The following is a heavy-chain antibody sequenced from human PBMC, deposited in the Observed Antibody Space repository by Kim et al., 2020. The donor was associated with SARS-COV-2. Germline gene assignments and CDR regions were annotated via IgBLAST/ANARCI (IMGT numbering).Heavy chain of an antibody. D-gene: IGHD1-26*01. J-gene: IGHJ4*02. CDR2: GTT. V-gene: IGHV3-15*01. CDR3: TTLKWELPTY. Sequence: GTTDYAAPVKGRFTISRDDSKNTLYLQMNSLKTEDTAVYYCTTLKWELPTYGGQGTLVTVSS.